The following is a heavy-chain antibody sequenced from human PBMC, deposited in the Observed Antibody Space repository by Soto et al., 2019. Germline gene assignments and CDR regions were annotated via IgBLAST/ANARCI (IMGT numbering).Heavy chain of an antibody. V-gene: IGHV3-48*01. Sequence: GGSLRLSCAASGFTFSTFNMNWVRQAPGKGLEWVSYISSSGSTIYYADSVKGRFTISRDTSKNTLYLQMNSLRVEDTAIYYCARDTDYRDYYFDYWGQGTLVTVSS. CDR3: ARDTDYRDYYFDY. J-gene: IGHJ4*02. CDR1: GFTFSTFN. CDR2: ISSSGSTI. D-gene: IGHD4-17*01.